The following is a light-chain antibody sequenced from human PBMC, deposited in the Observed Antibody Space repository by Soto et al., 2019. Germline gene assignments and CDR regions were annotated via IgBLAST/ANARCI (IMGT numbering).Light chain of an antibody. CDR1: QDIGYF. J-gene: IGKJ3*01. CDR3: QKCDSAPYT. CDR2: SSS. Sequence: DIQLTQSPSSLSASVGDRVTITCRASQDIGYFLMWYQQKPGKVPKLLIYSSSSLFSGVPSRFSGSGSGTDFTLSITRLQPEDVATYYCQKCDSAPYTFGPGTRVEI. V-gene: IGKV1-27*01.